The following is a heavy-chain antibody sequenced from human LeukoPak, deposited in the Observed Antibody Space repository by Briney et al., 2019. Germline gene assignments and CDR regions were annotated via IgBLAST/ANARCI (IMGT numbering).Heavy chain of an antibody. CDR1: GGSISSSSYY. Sequence: SETLSLTCTVSGGSISSSSYYWGWIRQPPGKGLEWIGSIYYSGSTYYNPSLKSRVTISVDTSKNQFSLKLSSVTAADTAVYYCARVSTGYSSGWENYYFDYWGQGTLVTVSS. V-gene: IGHV4-39*01. D-gene: IGHD6-19*01. CDR2: IYYSGST. J-gene: IGHJ4*02. CDR3: ARVSTGYSSGWENYYFDY.